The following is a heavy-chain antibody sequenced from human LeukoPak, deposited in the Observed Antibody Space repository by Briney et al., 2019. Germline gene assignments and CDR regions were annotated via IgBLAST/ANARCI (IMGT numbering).Heavy chain of an antibody. CDR1: GFTFSSYW. V-gene: IGHV3-7*01. CDR2: IKQDGSEK. CDR3: ARDERFLEWLPENWFDP. Sequence: GGSLRLSCAASGFTFSSYWMSWVRQAPGKGLEWVANIKQDGSEKYYVDSVKGRFTISRDNAKNSLYLQMNSLRAEGTAVYYCARDERFLEWLPENWFDPWGQGTLVTVSS. D-gene: IGHD3-3*01. J-gene: IGHJ5*02.